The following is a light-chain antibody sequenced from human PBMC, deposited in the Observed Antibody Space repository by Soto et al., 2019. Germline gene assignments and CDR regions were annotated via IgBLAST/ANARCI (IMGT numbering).Light chain of an antibody. CDR2: KAS. J-gene: IGKJ1*01. V-gene: IGKV1-5*03. CDR3: QQYNSYWT. Sequence: DIQMTQSPSTLSASVGDRVTITCRASQSISSWLAWYQQKPGKAPKLLIYKASSLESGVPSSFSGSGSGTEFTLPISSLQPDDFATYYCQQYNSYWTFGQGTKVEI. CDR1: QSISSW.